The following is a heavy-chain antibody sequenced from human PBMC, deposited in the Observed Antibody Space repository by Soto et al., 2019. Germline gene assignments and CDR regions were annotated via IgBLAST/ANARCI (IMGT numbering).Heavy chain of an antibody. D-gene: IGHD3-22*01. CDR3: AKSGYQGPYYYGMDV. CDR2: ISYDGSNK. CDR1: GFTFSSYG. J-gene: IGHJ6*02. V-gene: IGHV3-30*18. Sequence: PGGSLRLSCAASGFTFSSYGMHWVRQAPGKGLEWVAVISYDGSNKYYADSVKGRFTISRDNSKNTLYLQMNSLRAEDTAVYYCAKSGYQGPYYYGMDVWGQGTTVTVSS.